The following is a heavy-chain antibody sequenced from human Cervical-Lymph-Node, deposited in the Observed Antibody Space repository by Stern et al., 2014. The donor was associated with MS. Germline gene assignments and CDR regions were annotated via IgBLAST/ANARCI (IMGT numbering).Heavy chain of an antibody. D-gene: IGHD2-21*02. CDR2: IFPNFGST. J-gene: IGHJ5*01. Sequence: VQLVESGAEVTKPGSSVKVSCKASGGTFSDYAISWVRQAPGQGLEWMGGIFPNFGSTDYAQNFQGRVTITADESTTTAYMDLSSLRSEDTAVYYCARGAYCGGDCYWGWFDSWGQGTLVTVSS. CDR1: GGTFSDYA. V-gene: IGHV1-69*01. CDR3: ARGAYCGGDCYWGWFDS.